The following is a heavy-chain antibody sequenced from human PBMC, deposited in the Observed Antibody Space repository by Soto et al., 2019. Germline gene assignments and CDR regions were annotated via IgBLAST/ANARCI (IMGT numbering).Heavy chain of an antibody. CDR1: GGTFSSYA. V-gene: IGHV1-69*01. J-gene: IGHJ4*02. Sequence: QVQLVQSGAEVKKPGSSVKVSCKASGGTFSSYAISWVRQAPGQGLEWMGGIIPIFGTANSAQQFQGTVTTTAAESTSTPYMELSSVRSEDTAVYYCPRALAVAGTLSDYWGQGTLVTVSS. CDR2: IIPIFGTA. D-gene: IGHD6-19*01. CDR3: PRALAVAGTLSDY.